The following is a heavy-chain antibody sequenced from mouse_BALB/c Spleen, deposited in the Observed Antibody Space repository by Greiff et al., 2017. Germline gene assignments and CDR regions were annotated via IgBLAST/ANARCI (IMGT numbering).Heavy chain of an antibody. CDR2: IYPGSGST. CDR1: GYNFTSYW. J-gene: IGHJ4*01. V-gene: IGHV1-55*01. D-gene: IGHD1-1*01. CDR3: ARTPLRSPYAMDY. Sequence: QDQLQQPGAELVKPGTSVKLSCKASGYNFTSYWINWVKLRPGQGLEWIGDIYPGSGSTNYNEKFKSKATLTVDTSSSTAYMQLSSLASEDSALYYCARTPLRSPYAMDYWGQGTSVTVSS.